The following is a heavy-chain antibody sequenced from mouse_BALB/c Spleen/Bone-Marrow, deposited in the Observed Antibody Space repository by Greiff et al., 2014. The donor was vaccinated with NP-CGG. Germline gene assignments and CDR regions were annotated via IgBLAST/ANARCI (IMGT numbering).Heavy chain of an antibody. J-gene: IGHJ4*01. Sequence: VQLKESGAELVKPGASVKLSCTASGFKIKDTYMHWVKQRPEQGLEWIGRIDPANGNTKYDPKFQGKATITADTSSNTAYLQLSSLTSEDTAVYYCAREVDYAMDYWGQGTSVTVSS. CDR1: GFKIKDTY. V-gene: IGHV14-3*02. CDR2: IDPANGNT. CDR3: AREVDYAMDY. D-gene: IGHD1-1*01.